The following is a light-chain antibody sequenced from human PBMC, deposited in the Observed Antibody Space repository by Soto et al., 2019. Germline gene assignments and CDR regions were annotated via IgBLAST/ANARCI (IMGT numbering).Light chain of an antibody. CDR1: QSVGSF. V-gene: IGKV3-11*01. J-gene: IGKJ3*01. CDR3: QHRSNWLGT. Sequence: EIVLTQSPATLSLSPGERATLSCRASQSVGSFLAWYQQKSGQAPRLLIYDASNRAPGIPARVSGSGSGTDFTLAMSSLEPEDFAVYYCQHRSNWLGTFGPGTKVDIK. CDR2: DAS.